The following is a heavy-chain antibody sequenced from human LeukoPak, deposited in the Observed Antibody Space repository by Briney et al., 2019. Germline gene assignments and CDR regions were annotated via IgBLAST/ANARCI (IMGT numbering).Heavy chain of an antibody. D-gene: IGHD3-3*01. Sequence: KPSETLSLTCAVSGYSISSGYYWGWIRQPPGKGLEWIGSMYHSGGTYYNPSLKSRVTISVDTSKNQFSLKLSSVTAADTAVYYCARHEYDYDFWSGYPDWFDPWGQGTLVTVSS. CDR2: MYHSGGT. J-gene: IGHJ5*02. V-gene: IGHV4-38-2*01. CDR3: ARHEYDYDFWSGYPDWFDP. CDR1: GYSISSGYY.